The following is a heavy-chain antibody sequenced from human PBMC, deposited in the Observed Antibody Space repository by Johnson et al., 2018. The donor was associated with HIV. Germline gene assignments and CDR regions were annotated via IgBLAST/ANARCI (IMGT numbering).Heavy chain of an antibody. J-gene: IGHJ3*02. D-gene: IGHD3-16*01. CDR2: ISYDGSNK. CDR3: ASLGDGHQKGAFEI. Sequence: QVQLVESGGGVVQPGRSLRLSCAASGFTFSSYGMHWVRQAPGKGLEWVAVISYDGSNKYYADSVKGRFTISRDNSKNTLYLQMNSLRAEDTAVYYCASLGDGHQKGAFEIWGHGTMVTVSS. V-gene: IGHV3-30*19. CDR1: GFTFSSYG.